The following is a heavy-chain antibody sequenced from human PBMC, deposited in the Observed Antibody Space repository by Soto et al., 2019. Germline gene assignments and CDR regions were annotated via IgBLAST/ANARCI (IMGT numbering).Heavy chain of an antibody. V-gene: IGHV4-30-2*06. CDR1: GDSIIRAGYS. CDR3: ARQGPASILNTWFDP. Sequence: SETLSLTCAVSGDSIIRAGYSWSWIRQSPGKGLEWIGYTYDRGSTYYNPSFRGRVSISVDRSKNQFSLKLDSVTAADTAVYYCARQGPASILNTWFDPWGQGTLVTVSS. D-gene: IGHD2-2*01. CDR2: TYDRGST. J-gene: IGHJ5*02.